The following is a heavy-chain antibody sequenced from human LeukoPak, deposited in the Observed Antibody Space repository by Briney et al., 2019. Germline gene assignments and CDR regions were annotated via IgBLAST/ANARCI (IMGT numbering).Heavy chain of an antibody. V-gene: IGHV1-24*01. J-gene: IGHJ4*02. CDR3: ATGVGYSGYGSVFDY. D-gene: IGHD5-12*01. Sequence: ASVKVSCKVSGYTLTELSMHWVRQAPGKGLEWMGGFDPEDGETIYAQKFQGRVTMTEDTSTDTAYMELSSLRSEDTAVYYCATGVGYSGYGSVFDYWGQGILVTVSS. CDR1: GYTLTELS. CDR2: FDPEDGET.